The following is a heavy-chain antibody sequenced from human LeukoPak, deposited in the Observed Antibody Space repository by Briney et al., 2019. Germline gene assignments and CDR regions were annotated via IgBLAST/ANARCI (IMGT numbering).Heavy chain of an antibody. D-gene: IGHD3-22*01. Sequence: ETLSLTCAVYGGSFSGYYWSWIRQPPGKGLEWVSSISSSGGNTYYADSMKGRFTISRDNSKNTLYLQLNSLRVEDTAVYYCAKTYYYDSSGYYSFPYWGQGTLVTVSS. CDR3: AKTYYYDSSGYYSFPY. CDR2: ISSSGGNT. J-gene: IGHJ4*02. V-gene: IGHV3-23*01. CDR1: GGSFSGYY.